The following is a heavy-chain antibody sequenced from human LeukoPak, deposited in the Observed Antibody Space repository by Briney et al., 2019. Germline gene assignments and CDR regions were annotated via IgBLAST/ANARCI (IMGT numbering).Heavy chain of an antibody. CDR2: IYYSGST. CDR3: ARDQRLRFLEWLGFDP. J-gene: IGHJ5*02. D-gene: IGHD3-3*01. V-gene: IGHV4-31*03. Sequence: NPSQTLSLTCTVSGGSISSGGYYWSWIRQHPGKGLEWIGYIYYSGSTYYNPSLKSRVTISVDTSKNQFSLKLSSVTAADTAVYYCARDQRLRFLEWLGFDPWGPGTLVTVSS. CDR1: GGSISSGGYY.